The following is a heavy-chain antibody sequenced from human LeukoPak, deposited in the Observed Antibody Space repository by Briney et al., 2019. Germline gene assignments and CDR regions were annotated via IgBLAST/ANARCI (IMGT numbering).Heavy chain of an antibody. CDR2: IYTGGNT. D-gene: IGHD2-2*01. CDR3: AKGGSPSCYSSSGY. Sequence: GGSLRLSCAASGFTVSSNYMNWVRQAPGKGLEWVSVIYTGGNTYYADSVKGRFTISRDNSKNTVYLQMNSLRGEDTAVYYCAKGGSPSCYSSSGYWGQGTLVTVSS. V-gene: IGHV3-53*01. J-gene: IGHJ4*02. CDR1: GFTVSSNY.